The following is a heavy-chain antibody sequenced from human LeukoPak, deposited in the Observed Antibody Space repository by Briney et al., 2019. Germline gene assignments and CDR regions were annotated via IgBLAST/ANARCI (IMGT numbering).Heavy chain of an antibody. CDR2: VYSSGNT. CDR1: GGSISGDH. CDR3: ARRNDFGI. V-gene: IGHV4-59*08. Sequence: PSETLSLTCTVSGGSISGDHWNWIRQPPGKGLEWIGYVYSSGNTNYNPSLKSRVTISIDTSQNQFSLKLSSVTAADTAVYYCARRNDFGIWGQGTMVTVSS. J-gene: IGHJ3*02.